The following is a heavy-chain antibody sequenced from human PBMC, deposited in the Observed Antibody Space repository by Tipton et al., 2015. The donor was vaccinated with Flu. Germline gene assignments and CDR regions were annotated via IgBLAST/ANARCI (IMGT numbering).Heavy chain of an antibody. J-gene: IGHJ4*02. Sequence: GLVKPSETLSLTCTVSGGSISNYHWGWIRQPPGKGLEWIGGIHYSGTTYYNPSLKSRVTISADTSKSQFSLKLRSVTAADTAVYYCARLSYYDVDLKNFYFDYWGQGALVTVSS. CDR2: IHYSGTT. CDR1: GGSISNYH. V-gene: IGHV4-39*01. D-gene: IGHD3-10*02. CDR3: ARLSYYDVDLKNFYFDY.